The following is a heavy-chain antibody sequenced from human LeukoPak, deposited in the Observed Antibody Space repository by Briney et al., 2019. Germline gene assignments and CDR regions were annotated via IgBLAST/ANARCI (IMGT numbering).Heavy chain of an antibody. CDR3: AKDVDDLVDT. J-gene: IGHJ2*01. Sequence: PGGSLRLSCAASGFTFSSYEMNWVRQAPGKGLEWVSLISWDGGSTYYADSVKGRFTISRDNSKNSLYLQMNSLRAEDTALYYCAKDVDDLVDTWGRGTLVTVSS. D-gene: IGHD1-1*01. V-gene: IGHV3-43D*03. CDR2: ISWDGGST. CDR1: GFTFSSYE.